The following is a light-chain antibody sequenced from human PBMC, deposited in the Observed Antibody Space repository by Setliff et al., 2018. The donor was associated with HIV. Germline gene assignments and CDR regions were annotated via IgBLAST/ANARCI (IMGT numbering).Light chain of an antibody. CDR1: SSDVGCYNY. CDR2: EVS. CDR3: SSYAGSNNFV. Sequence: QSALTQPPSASGSPGQSVTISCTGTSSDVGCYNYVSWYQQHPGKAPKVMIYEVSKRPSGVPDRFSGSKSGNTASLTVSGLQAEDEADYYCSSYAGSNNFVFGTGTKV. V-gene: IGLV2-8*01. J-gene: IGLJ1*01.